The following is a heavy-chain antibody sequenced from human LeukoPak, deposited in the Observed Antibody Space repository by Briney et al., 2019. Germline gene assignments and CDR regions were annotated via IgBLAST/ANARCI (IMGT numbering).Heavy chain of an antibody. CDR2: IIPIHGIA. Sequence: VASVKVSCKASGGTFSSYAISWVRQVPAQGLEWMGRIIPIHGIANYAQKFQGRVTITADKSTSTAYMELSSLRSEDTAVYYCARDGETTVVKPSWPYYFDYWGQGSLVTVSS. D-gene: IGHD4-23*01. V-gene: IGHV1-69*04. CDR1: GGTFSSYA. J-gene: IGHJ4*02. CDR3: ARDGETTVVKPSWPYYFDY.